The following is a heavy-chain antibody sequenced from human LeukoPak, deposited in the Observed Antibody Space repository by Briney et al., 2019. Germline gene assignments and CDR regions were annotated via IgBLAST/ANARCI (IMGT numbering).Heavy chain of an antibody. J-gene: IGHJ5*02. CDR1: GYTFTGYY. CDR3: ARDQRVLRFLEWLPHP. CDR2: INPNSGGT. V-gene: IGHV1-2*02. Sequence: GASVKVSCKASGYTFTGYYMHWVLQAPGQGLEWMGWINPNSGGTNYAQKFQGRVTMNRDTSISTAYMELSRLRSDDTAVYYCARDQRVLRFLEWLPHPWGQGTLVTVSS. D-gene: IGHD3-3*01.